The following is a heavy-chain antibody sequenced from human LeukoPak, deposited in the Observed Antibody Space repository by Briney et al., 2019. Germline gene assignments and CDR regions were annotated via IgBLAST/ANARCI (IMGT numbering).Heavy chain of an antibody. CDR3: ARDSSSWYRDWFDP. V-gene: IGHV1-3*01. Sequence: ASVKVSCKASGYTFTSYAMHWVRQAPGQRLEWMGWINAGNGNTQYSQKFQGRVTITRDTSASTAYMELSSLRSEDTAVYYCARDSSSWYRDWFDPWGQGTLVTVSS. J-gene: IGHJ5*02. CDR2: INAGNGNT. CDR1: GYTFTSYA. D-gene: IGHD6-13*01.